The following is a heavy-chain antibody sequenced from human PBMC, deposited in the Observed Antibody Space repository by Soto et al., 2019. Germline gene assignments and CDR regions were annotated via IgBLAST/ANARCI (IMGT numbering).Heavy chain of an antibody. CDR1: GASVRSYH. D-gene: IGHD1-1*01. Sequence: ETLSLTCAVSGASVRSYHWSWIRQAAGKGLEWIGRVQMSGTTNYNPSLKTRVTMSLDTSKNEVSLRMTSVTAADTAVYFCAKDRSTMRWFDPWGQGILVTVSS. V-gene: IGHV4-4*07. CDR3: AKDRSTMRWFDP. J-gene: IGHJ5*02. CDR2: VQMSGTT.